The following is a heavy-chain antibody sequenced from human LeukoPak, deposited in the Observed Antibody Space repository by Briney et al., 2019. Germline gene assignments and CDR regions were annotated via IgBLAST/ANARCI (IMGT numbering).Heavy chain of an antibody. J-gene: IGHJ4*02. D-gene: IGHD2-15*01. Sequence: PGGSLRLSCAASGFTFSSYSMNWVRQAPGKGLEWVSVISGSGGSTYYADSVKGRFTISRDNSKNTLYLQMNSLRAEDTAVYYCAKGGRSGPFDYWGQGTLVTVSS. CDR1: GFTFSSYS. CDR3: AKGGRSGPFDY. CDR2: ISGSGGST. V-gene: IGHV3-23*01.